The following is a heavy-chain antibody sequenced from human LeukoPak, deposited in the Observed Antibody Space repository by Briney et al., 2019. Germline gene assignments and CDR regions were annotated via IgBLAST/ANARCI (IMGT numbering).Heavy chain of an antibody. CDR3: ARDRPPYDFWSGYYFDFQH. Sequence: AGGSLRLSCAASGFTFSSYAMSWVRQAPGXXXXWVSSISSSSSYIYYADSVKGRFTISRDNAKNSLYLQMNSLRAEDTAVYYCARDRPPYDFWSGYYFDFQHWGQGTLVTVSS. J-gene: IGHJ1*01. CDR2: ISSSSSYI. V-gene: IGHV3-21*01. CDR1: GFTFSSYA. D-gene: IGHD3-3*01.